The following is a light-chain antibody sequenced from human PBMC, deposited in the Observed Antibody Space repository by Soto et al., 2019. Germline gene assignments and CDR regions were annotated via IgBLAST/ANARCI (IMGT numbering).Light chain of an antibody. CDR3: QQYGSSPPIT. V-gene: IGKV3-20*01. CDR1: QSVSSSY. J-gene: IGKJ5*01. CDR2: GAS. Sequence: EIVLTQSPGTLSLSPGERATLSCRASQSVSSSYLAWYQQKPGQAPRLLIYGASSRATGIPDRFSGSGSGTDFTLNISRLEPEDVAVYYCQQYGSSPPITFGQGTRLEIK.